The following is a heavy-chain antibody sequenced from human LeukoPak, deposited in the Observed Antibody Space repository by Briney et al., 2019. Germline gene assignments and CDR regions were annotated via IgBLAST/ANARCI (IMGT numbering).Heavy chain of an antibody. CDR1: GGTFSSYA. CDR2: IIPILGIA. J-gene: IGHJ4*02. Sequence: ASVKVSCKASGGTFSSYAISWVRQAPGQGLEWMGRIIPILGIANYAQKFQGRVTITADKSTSTAHMELSSLRSEDTAVYYCARDSADIVATITDYWGQGTLVTVSS. CDR3: ARDSADIVATITDY. V-gene: IGHV1-69*04. D-gene: IGHD5-12*01.